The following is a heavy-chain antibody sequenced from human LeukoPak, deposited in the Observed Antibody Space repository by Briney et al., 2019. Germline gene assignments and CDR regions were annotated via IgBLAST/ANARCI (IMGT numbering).Heavy chain of an antibody. CDR3: ARDALAGMDV. CDR2: IYYSGST. CDR1: GGSISSYY. V-gene: IGHV4-59*01. Sequence: SETLSLTCTVSGGSISSYYWSWIRQPPGKGLEWIGYIYYSGSTNYNPSLKSRVTISVDTSKNQFSLKLSSVTAADTAVYYCARDALAGMDVWGQGTTVTVSS. J-gene: IGHJ6*02.